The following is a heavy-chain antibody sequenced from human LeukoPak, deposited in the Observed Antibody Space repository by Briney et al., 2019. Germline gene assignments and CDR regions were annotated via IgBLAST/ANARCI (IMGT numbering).Heavy chain of an antibody. V-gene: IGHV1-2*02. CDR1: GYTFTGYY. Sequence: GSSVKVSCKASGYTFTGYYIHWVRQAPGQGLEGVGWINPRSGGTNYVQKFQGRLTMTSDTSSSTAYMELSRLSSGETAVYYCARVNSTWLVTNWGQGTLVTVSS. CDR2: INPRSGGT. D-gene: IGHD4-17*01. CDR3: ARVNSTWLVTN. J-gene: IGHJ4*02.